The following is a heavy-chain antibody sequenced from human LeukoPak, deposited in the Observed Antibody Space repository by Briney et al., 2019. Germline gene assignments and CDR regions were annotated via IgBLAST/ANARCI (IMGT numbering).Heavy chain of an antibody. CDR1: GFTFSSSW. V-gene: IGHV3-7*01. D-gene: IGHD2/OR15-2a*01. CDR3: GRGRSQLYA. CDR2: IKEDGTEK. J-gene: IGHJ5*02. Sequence: GESLRLSCAASGFTFSSSWMSWVRQAPGKGLEWVATIKEDGTEKNYVDSAKGRFTISRDNAKNSLYLQMDSLSAEDTAVYYCGRGRSQLYAWGQGTLVTVSS.